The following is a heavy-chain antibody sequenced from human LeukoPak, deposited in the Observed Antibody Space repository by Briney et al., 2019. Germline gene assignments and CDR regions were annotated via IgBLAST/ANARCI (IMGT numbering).Heavy chain of an antibody. D-gene: IGHD5-12*01. CDR3: ARRLPYESLSGYDDRGWFDP. J-gene: IGHJ5*02. V-gene: IGHV4-59*08. Sequence: SETLSLTCTVSGGSISSYYWSWIRQPPGKGLEWIGYIYYSGSTNYNPSLKSRVTISVDTSKNQFSLKLSSVTAADTAVHYCARRLPYESLSGYDDRGWFDPWGQGTLVTVSS. CDR1: GGSISSYY. CDR2: IYYSGST.